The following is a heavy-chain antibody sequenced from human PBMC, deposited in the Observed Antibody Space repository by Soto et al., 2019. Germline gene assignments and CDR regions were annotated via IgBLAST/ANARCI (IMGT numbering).Heavy chain of an antibody. Sequence: QVQLVESGGGVVQPGRSLRLSCAASGFTFSSYGMHWVRQAPGKGLEWVAVISYDGSNKYYADSVKGRFTISRDNSKNSLYLQMNSLRAEDTAVYYCARDERRGYRKYYFDYWGQGTLVTVSS. V-gene: IGHV3-30*03. J-gene: IGHJ4*02. D-gene: IGHD1-1*01. CDR2: ISYDGSNK. CDR3: ARDERRGYRKYYFDY. CDR1: GFTFSSYG.